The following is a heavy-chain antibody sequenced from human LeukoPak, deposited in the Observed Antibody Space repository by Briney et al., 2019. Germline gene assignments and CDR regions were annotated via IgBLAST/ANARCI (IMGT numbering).Heavy chain of an antibody. CDR1: GYTFTSYG. CDR3: ARDIATVVHQD. V-gene: IGHV1-18*01. Sequence: GASVKISCKASGYTFTSYGITWVRQAPGQGLEWMGWISAYSGNTNYVQKFQGRVTMATDASTSTAYMELRSLRSDDTAVYYCARDIATVVHQDWGQGTLVTVSS. J-gene: IGHJ4*02. D-gene: IGHD2-2*01. CDR2: ISAYSGNT.